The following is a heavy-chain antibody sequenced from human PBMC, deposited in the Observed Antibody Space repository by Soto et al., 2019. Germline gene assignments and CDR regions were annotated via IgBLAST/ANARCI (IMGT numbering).Heavy chain of an antibody. J-gene: IGHJ4*02. CDR2: INPGNGDT. D-gene: IGHD2-21*01. Sequence: QVQLVQSGAEVKKPGASVKVSCKPSGYTFTRHLIYWVRQAPGQRLEWMGWINPGNGDTKYSQKFQGIVTITRDPSASTAYMELSSLTSEDTAVYYCASGNCGYVCYHDYWGKGTLVTVSS. CDR3: ASGNCGYVCYHDY. CDR1: GYTFTRHL. V-gene: IGHV1-3*01.